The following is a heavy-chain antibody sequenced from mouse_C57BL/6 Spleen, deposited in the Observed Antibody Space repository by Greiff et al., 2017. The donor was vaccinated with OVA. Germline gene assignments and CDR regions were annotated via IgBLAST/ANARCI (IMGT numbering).Heavy chain of an antibody. V-gene: IGHV1-15*01. D-gene: IGHD2-5*01. CDR2: IVPETGGT. CDR1: GYTFTDYE. Sequence: VQLQESGAELVRPGASVTLSCKASGYTFTDYEMHWVKQTPVHGLEWIGAIVPETGGTAYNQKFKGKAILTADKSSSTTYMELRSLTSEDSAFDNCTSESNYPAWFAYWGKGTLVTVSA. J-gene: IGHJ3*01. CDR3: TSESNYPAWFAY.